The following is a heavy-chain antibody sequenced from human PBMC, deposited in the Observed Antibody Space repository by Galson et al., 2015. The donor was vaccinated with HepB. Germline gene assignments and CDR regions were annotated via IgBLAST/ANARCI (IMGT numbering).Heavy chain of an antibody. V-gene: IGHV1-2*06. Sequence: SVKVSCKASGYTFTGYYMHRVRQAPGQGLEWMGRINPNSGGTNYAQKFQGRVTMTRDTSISTAYMELSRLRSDDTAVYYCARDSRTIFGVVIPHWGQGTLVTVSS. CDR3: ARDSRTIFGVVIPH. J-gene: IGHJ4*02. CDR2: INPNSGGT. D-gene: IGHD3-3*01. CDR1: GYTFTGYY.